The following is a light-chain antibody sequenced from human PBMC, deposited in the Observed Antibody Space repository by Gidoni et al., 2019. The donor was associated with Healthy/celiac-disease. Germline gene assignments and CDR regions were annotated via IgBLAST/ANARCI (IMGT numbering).Light chain of an antibody. J-gene: IGKJ5*01. V-gene: IGKV2-28*01. CDR2: LGS. Sequence: DIVLTQSPLSLSVTPGEPASFSCRSSQSLLHSNGYNYLDWYLQKPGKSPQFLIYLGSNRASGVPDRFSGSGSGTYFTLKISRVEAEDVGVYYCMQALQTLLTFGQGTRLEIK. CDR3: MQALQTLLT. CDR1: QSLLHSNGYNY.